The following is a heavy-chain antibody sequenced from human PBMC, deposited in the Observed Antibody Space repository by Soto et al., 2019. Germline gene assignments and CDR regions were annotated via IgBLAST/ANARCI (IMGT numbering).Heavy chain of an antibody. J-gene: IGHJ2*01. Sequence: QVQLQESGPGLVKPSQTLSLTCTVSGGSISSGGYYWSWIRQHPGKGLEWIGYIYYSGSTYYNPSLKSRVXXSXDXXKNQFSLKLSSVTAADTAVYYCAREGVVTVGYFDLWGRGTLVTVSS. V-gene: IGHV4-31*03. CDR3: AREGVVTVGYFDL. D-gene: IGHD2-15*01. CDR1: GGSISSGGYY. CDR2: IYYSGST.